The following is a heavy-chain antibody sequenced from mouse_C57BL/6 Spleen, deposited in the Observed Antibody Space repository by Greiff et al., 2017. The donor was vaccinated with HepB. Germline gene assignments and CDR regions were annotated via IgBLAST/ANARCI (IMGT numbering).Heavy chain of an antibody. CDR1: GYAFSSSW. Sequence: QVQLKESGPELVKPGASVKISCKASGYAFSSSWMNWVKQRPGKGLEWIGRIYPGDGDTNYNGKFKGKATLTADKSSSTAYMQLSSLTSEDSAVYFCARPRPPYYYAMDYWGQGTSVTVSS. V-gene: IGHV1-82*01. CDR2: IYPGDGDT. J-gene: IGHJ4*01. CDR3: ARPRPPYYYAMDY.